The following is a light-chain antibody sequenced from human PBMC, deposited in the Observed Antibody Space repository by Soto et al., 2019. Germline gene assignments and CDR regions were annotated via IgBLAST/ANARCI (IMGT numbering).Light chain of an antibody. CDR3: SSYTSSSTLVV. V-gene: IGLV2-14*01. CDR2: EVT. CDR1: SGDVGGSKY. Sequence: QSALTQPASVSGSPGQSITISCTGTSGDVGGSKYVSWYQQHPGKAPKLLIFEVTYRASGASSRFSASKSGNTASLTISGLQDEDEADYYYSSYTSSSTLVVFGGGTKLTVL. J-gene: IGLJ3*02.